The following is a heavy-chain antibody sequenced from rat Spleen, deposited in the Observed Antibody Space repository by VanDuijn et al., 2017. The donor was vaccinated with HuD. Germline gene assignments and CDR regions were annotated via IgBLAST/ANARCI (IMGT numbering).Heavy chain of an antibody. CDR3: TRGFTVAVF. J-gene: IGHJ2*01. CDR2: ISYDGSIT. D-gene: IGHD1-2*01. Sequence: EVQLLESDGGFVQPGGSLKLSCEASGFTFSDYYMAWVRQAPTKGLEWVASISYDGSITYHRDSVKGRFTVSRDNVKSTLYLQMDSLRSEDTATYYCTRGFTVAVFWGQGVMVTVSA. CDR1: GFTFSDYY. V-gene: IGHV5-7*01.